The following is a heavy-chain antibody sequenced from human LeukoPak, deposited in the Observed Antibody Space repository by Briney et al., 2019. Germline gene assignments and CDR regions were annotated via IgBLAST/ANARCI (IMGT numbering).Heavy chain of an antibody. J-gene: IGHJ4*02. Sequence: GGSLRLSCAASGFTFSSYEMNWVRQAPGKGLEWVSYISPSGSTIYYADSVKGRSTISRDNAKNSLYLQMNSLRAEDTAVYYCARVHYDILTGYSYFDYWGQGTLVTVSS. V-gene: IGHV3-48*03. CDR2: ISPSGSTI. CDR1: GFTFSSYE. CDR3: ARVHYDILTGYSYFDY. D-gene: IGHD3-9*01.